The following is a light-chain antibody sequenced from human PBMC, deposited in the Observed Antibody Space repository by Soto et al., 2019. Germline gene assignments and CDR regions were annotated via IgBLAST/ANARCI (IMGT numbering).Light chain of an antibody. CDR3: QQSYSTPYT. V-gene: IGKV1-39*01. J-gene: IGKJ2*01. CDR2: AAS. Sequence: DLQMTQSPSSLSASVGDRVTITCRASQSISSYLYWYQQKPGKAPKLLIYAASNLQSGVPSRFSGSGSGTDFPLPISSLQPEDFATYYCQQSYSTPYTFGQGTKLEIK. CDR1: QSISSY.